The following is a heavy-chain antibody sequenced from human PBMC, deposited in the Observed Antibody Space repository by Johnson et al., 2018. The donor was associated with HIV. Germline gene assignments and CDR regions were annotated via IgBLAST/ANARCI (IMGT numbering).Heavy chain of an antibody. V-gene: IGHV3-11*04. J-gene: IGHJ3*02. CDR3: ARYIILYWKAFEI. CDR1: GFTFSDYY. CDR2: ISGSGSTI. Sequence: QVQLVESGGGLVKPGGSLRLSCAASGFTFSDYYMSWVRQAPEKGLEWISYISGSGSTIYYADSVKGRFTISRDNAKNSLYLQMNSLRAEDTAVYYCARYIILYWKAFEIWGQGTMVTVSS. D-gene: IGHD1-1*01.